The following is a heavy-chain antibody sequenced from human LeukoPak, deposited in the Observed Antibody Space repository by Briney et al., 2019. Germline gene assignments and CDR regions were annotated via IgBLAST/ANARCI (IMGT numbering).Heavy chain of an antibody. CDR3: ARGPIAVAAPIDY. Sequence: SGGSLRLSCAASGFTFSSYWMHWVRQAPGKGLVWVSRINSDGSSTSYADSVKGRFTISRDNAKNTLYLQMNSLRAEDTAVYYCARGPIAVAAPIDYWGQGTLVTVSS. CDR2: INSDGSST. CDR1: GFTFSSYW. V-gene: IGHV3-74*01. D-gene: IGHD6-19*01. J-gene: IGHJ4*02.